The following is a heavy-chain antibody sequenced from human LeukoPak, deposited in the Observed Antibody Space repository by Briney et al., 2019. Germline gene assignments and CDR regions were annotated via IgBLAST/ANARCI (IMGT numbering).Heavy chain of an antibody. J-gene: IGHJ4*02. CDR2: LSTSGSP. CDR3: ARVKRRGSGELFTDY. CDR1: GGSISSDNHY. V-gene: IGHV4-61*02. D-gene: IGHD3-10*01. Sequence: SETLSLTCTVSGGSISSDNHYWIWIRQPAGKGLEWIGRLSTSGSPYYSPSLKSRVTMSVDTSKNQFSLRLTSVTAADTAMYYCARVKRRGSGELFTDYWGQGTLVIVSS.